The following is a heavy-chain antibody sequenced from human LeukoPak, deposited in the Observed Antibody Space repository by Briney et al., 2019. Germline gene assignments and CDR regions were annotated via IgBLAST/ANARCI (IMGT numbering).Heavy chain of an antibody. V-gene: IGHV7-4-1*02. Sequence: ASVKVSCKASGGTFSSYAISWVRQAPGQGGEWMGWINTNTGNPPYAQGFTGRFVFSLDTSVSTAYLQISSLKAEDTAVYYCARDAVVTPEWGVVYGAGDYYYYMDVWGKGTTVTVSS. J-gene: IGHJ6*03. CDR2: INTNTGNP. CDR1: GGTFSSYA. CDR3: ARDAVVTPEWGVVYGAGDYYYYMDV. D-gene: IGHD4-23*01.